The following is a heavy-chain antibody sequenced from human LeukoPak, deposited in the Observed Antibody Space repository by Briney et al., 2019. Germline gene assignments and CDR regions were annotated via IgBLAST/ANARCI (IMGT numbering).Heavy chain of an antibody. CDR1: GFTFDDYA. Sequence: GGSLRLSCAASGFTFDDYAMHWVRQAPGKGLEWVSGISWNSGSIGYADSVKGRFTISRDNAKNSLYLQMNSLRAEDTALYYCAKSMWELPEPFDYWGQGTLVTVSS. V-gene: IGHV3-9*01. CDR3: AKSMWELPEPFDY. J-gene: IGHJ4*02. D-gene: IGHD1-26*01. CDR2: ISWNSGSI.